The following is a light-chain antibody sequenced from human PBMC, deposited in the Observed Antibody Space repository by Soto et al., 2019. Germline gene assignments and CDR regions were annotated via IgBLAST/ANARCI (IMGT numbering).Light chain of an antibody. Sequence: QSALTQPPSASGSPGQSVTISCIGTASDIGRYNYVSWYQHHPGKAPKLIIYEVTKRPSGVPYRFSCSKSGNTASLTVSGLQADDEADYYCTAYVGSNNCVFGT. CDR3: TAYVGSNNCV. J-gene: IGLJ1*01. CDR1: ASDIGRYNY. V-gene: IGLV2-8*01. CDR2: EVT.